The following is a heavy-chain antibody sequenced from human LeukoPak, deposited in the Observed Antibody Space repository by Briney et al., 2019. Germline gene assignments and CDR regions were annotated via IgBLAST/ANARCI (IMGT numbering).Heavy chain of an antibody. CDR2: IYTSGST. D-gene: IGHD6-13*01. V-gene: IGHV4-4*07. J-gene: IGHJ4*02. Sequence: SETLSLTCSVSGGSISTYYWSWIRQPAGKGLEWIGRIYTSGSTNYNPSLKSRVTISVDKSKNQFSLKLSSVTAADTAVYYCARDAAAAGLYYFDYWGRGTLVTVSS. CDR3: ARDAAAAGLYYFDY. CDR1: GGSISTYY.